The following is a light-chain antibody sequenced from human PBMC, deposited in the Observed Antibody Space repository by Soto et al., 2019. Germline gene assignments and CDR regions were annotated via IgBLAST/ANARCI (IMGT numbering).Light chain of an antibody. CDR3: QQSYSTPRG. CDR2: AAS. CDR1: QSISSY. J-gene: IGKJ3*01. V-gene: IGKV1-39*01. Sequence: DIQMTQSPSSLSASVGDRVTITCRASQSISSYLNWYQQKPGKAPKLLIYAASSLQSGVPSRFSGSVSGTDFTLTISSLQPEDFATYYCQQSYSTPRGFGPGTKVDIK.